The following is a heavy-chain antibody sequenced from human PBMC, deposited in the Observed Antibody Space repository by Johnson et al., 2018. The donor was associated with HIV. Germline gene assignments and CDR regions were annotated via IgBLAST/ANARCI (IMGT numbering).Heavy chain of an antibody. Sequence: QEKLVESGGGVVQPGRSLRLSCAASGFTFSSYGMHWVRQAPGKGLEWVAVIWYDGSNKYYADSVKGRFTISRDNSKNTLYLQMNSLRAEDTAVYYCAKDMGAYQLLYAFDIWGQGTMVTVSS. V-gene: IGHV3-33*06. CDR2: IWYDGSNK. CDR3: AKDMGAYQLLYAFDI. J-gene: IGHJ3*02. CDR1: GFTFSSYG. D-gene: IGHD2-2*02.